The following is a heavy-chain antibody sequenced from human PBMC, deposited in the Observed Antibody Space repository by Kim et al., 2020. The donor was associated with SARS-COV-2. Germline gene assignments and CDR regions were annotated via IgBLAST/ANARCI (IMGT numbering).Heavy chain of an antibody. CDR2: ISSDGTQK. Sequence: GGSLRLSCATSGFAFSDSPLHWVRQSPGTGLEWVALISSDGTQKNYANSVRGRFTISRDISKRTLFLQMNSLRPEDTAVYYCATGWAAFSSGTYVFDFWG. CDR3: ATGWAAFSSGTYVFDF. CDR1: GFAFSDSP. D-gene: IGHD3-10*01. J-gene: IGHJ4*01. V-gene: IGHV3-30*04.